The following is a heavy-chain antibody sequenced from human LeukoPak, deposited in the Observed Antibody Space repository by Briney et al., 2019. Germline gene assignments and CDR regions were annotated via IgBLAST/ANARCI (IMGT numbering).Heavy chain of an antibody. CDR2: INPNSGGT. D-gene: IGHD3-3*01. Sequence: ASVKVSCKASGYTFTGYYMHWVRQAPGQGLEWMGWINPNSGGTNYAQKFQGRVTMTRDTSISTAYMELSRLRSDDTAVYYCARLMRYYDFWSGDYSGMDVWGQGTTVTVSS. CDR3: ARLMRYYDFWSGDYSGMDV. CDR1: GYTFTGYY. J-gene: IGHJ6*02. V-gene: IGHV1-2*02.